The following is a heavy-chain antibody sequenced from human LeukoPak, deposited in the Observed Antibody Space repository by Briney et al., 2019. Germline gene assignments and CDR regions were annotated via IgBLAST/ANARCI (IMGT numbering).Heavy chain of an antibody. D-gene: IGHD6-25*01. CDR2: IYYSGST. CDR3: AREGPAASTSFYYFRDV. Sequence: PSETLSLTCTVSGGSISSSSYYWGWIRQPPGKGLEWIGSIYYSGSTYYNPSLKSRVTISVDTSKNQLSLRLSSVTAADRAVYYCAREGPAASTSFYYFRDVGGKGTTVTVSS. CDR1: GGSISSSSYY. V-gene: IGHV4-39*07. J-gene: IGHJ6*03.